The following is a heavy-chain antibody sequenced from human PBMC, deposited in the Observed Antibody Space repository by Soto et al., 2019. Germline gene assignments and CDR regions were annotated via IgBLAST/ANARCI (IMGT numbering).Heavy chain of an antibody. Sequence: GASVKVSCKASGYTFTSYGISWVRQAPGQGLEWMGWISAYNGNTNYAQKLQGRVTMTTDTSTSTAYMELRSLRSDDTAVYYCARDRYYDFWSGSKAYFDYWGQGTRVTVSS. V-gene: IGHV1-18*01. D-gene: IGHD3-3*01. CDR1: GYTFTSYG. CDR3: ARDRYYDFWSGSKAYFDY. J-gene: IGHJ4*02. CDR2: ISAYNGNT.